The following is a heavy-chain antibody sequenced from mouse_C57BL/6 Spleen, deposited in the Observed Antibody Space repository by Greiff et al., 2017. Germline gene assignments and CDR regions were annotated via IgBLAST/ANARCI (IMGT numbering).Heavy chain of an antibody. CDR3: ARPIYYGRSYDYAMDY. J-gene: IGHJ4*01. CDR2: INPGSGGT. Sequence: QVHVKQSGAELVRPGTSVKVSCKASGYAFTNYLIEWVKQRPGQGLEWIGVINPGSGGTNYDEKFKGKATLTAYKSSSTAYMQLSSLTSEDSAVYFCARPIYYGRSYDYAMDYWGQGTSVTVSS. V-gene: IGHV1-54*01. D-gene: IGHD1-1*01. CDR1: GYAFTNYL.